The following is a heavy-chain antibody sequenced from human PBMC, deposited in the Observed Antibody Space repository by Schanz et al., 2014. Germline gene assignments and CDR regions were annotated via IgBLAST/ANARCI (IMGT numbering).Heavy chain of an antibody. V-gene: IGHV1-18*01. Sequence: QVQLVQSGAELRKPGASVKVSCKASGYTFTDYGVIWVRQAPGQGLEWMGWISTSNGNTNYIQKLQGRVTMTTDTSTSTAYMELRSLRSDDTAVYYCARDQSPYTNSSDVRYFDYWGQGSLVTVSS. CDR1: GYTFTDYG. CDR2: ISTSNGNT. J-gene: IGHJ4*02. CDR3: ARDQSPYTNSSDVRYFDY. D-gene: IGHD6-6*01.